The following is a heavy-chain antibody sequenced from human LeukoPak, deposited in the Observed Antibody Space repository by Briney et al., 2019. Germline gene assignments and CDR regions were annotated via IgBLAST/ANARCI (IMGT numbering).Heavy chain of an antibody. D-gene: IGHD3-22*01. CDR3: ASWYYYDSSGSRYYFDY. Sequence: SVKVSYKASGGTFSSYAISWVRQAPGQGLEWMGGIIPIFGTANYAQKFQGRVTITTDESTSTAYMELSSLRSEDTAVYYCASWYYYDSSGSRYYFDYWGQGTLVTVSS. V-gene: IGHV1-69*05. J-gene: IGHJ4*02. CDR2: IIPIFGTA. CDR1: GGTFSSYA.